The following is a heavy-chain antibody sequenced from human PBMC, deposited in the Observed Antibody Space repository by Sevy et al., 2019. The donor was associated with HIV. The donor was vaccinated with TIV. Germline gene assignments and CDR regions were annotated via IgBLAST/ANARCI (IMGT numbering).Heavy chain of an antibody. Sequence: GGSLRLSCAASGFTFSNAWMSWVRQAPGKGLEWVGRIKSKTDGGTTDYAAPVKGRFTISRDDSKITLYLQMNSLKTEDTAVYYCTTGQAVATIQYYYYYGMDVWGQGTTVTVSS. CDR3: TTGQAVATIQYYYYYGMDV. CDR2: IKSKTDGGTT. V-gene: IGHV3-15*01. D-gene: IGHD5-12*01. CDR1: GFTFSNAW. J-gene: IGHJ6*02.